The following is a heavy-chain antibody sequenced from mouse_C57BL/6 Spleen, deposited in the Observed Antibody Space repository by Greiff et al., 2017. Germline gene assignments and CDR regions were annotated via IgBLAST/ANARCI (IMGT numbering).Heavy chain of an antibody. V-gene: IGHV6-3*01. Sequence: EVKLMESGGGLVQPGGSMKLSCVASGFTFSNYWMNWVRQSPEKGLEWVAQIRLKSDNYATHYAESVKGRFTISRDDSKSSVYLQMNNLRAEDTGIYYCTGVRQGTRVYFDYWGQGTTLTVSS. CDR3: TGVRQGTRVYFDY. D-gene: IGHD2-14*01. CDR1: GFTFSNYW. J-gene: IGHJ2*01. CDR2: IRLKSDNYAT.